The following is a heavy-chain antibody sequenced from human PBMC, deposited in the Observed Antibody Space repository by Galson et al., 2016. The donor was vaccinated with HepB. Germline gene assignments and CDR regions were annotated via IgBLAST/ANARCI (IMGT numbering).Heavy chain of an antibody. Sequence: CAISVDSVYNNGAAWVWIRQSPSSGLEWLGRTFYRSTWENHYAGSVKNRITISPDTSRNQFSLHLNSVTPEDTAVYYCARVVMLGRGMDVWGQGTTVTVSS. D-gene: IGHD3-10*01. CDR2: TFYRSTWEN. CDR3: ARVVMLGRGMDV. V-gene: IGHV6-1*01. CDR1: VDSVYNNGAA. J-gene: IGHJ6*02.